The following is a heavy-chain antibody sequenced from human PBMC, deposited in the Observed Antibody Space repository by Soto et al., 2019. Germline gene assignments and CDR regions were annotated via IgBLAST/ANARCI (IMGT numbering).Heavy chain of an antibody. CDR1: GFTFSSYG. V-gene: IGHV3-30*18. CDR3: AKEGGRAVTTILPAY. D-gene: IGHD4-17*01. J-gene: IGHJ4*02. CDR2: ISYDGSNK. Sequence: QVQLVESGGGVVQPGRSLRLSCAASGFTFSSYGMHWVRQAPGKGLEWVAVISYDGSNKYYADSVKGRFTISRDNSKNTLYLQMNSLRAEDTAVYYCAKEGGRAVTTILPAYWGQGTLVTVSS.